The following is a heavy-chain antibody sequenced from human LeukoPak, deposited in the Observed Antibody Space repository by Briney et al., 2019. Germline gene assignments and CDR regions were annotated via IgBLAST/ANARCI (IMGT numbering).Heavy chain of an antibody. CDR3: AKDDCSSTSCYTHPDAFDI. CDR1: GFTFSSYA. V-gene: IGHV3-23*01. D-gene: IGHD2-2*02. CDR2: ISGSGGST. J-gene: IGHJ3*02. Sequence: PGGSLRLSCAASGFTFSSYAMSWVRQAPGKGLEWVSAISGSGGSTYYADSVKGRFTISRDNSKNTLYLRMNSLRAEDTAVYYCAKDDCSSTSCYTHPDAFDIWGQGTMVTVSS.